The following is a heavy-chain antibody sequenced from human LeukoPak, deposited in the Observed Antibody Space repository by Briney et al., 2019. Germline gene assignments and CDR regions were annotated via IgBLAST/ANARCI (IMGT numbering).Heavy chain of an antibody. J-gene: IGHJ4*02. CDR2: INPNSGGT. D-gene: IGHD6-19*01. V-gene: IGHV1-2*04. CDR3: ARATSYSSGWYYNY. Sequence: ASVKVSCKASGYTFTGYYMHWVRQAPGQGLEWMGWINPNSGGTNYAQKFQGWVTMTRDTSISTAYMELSRQRSDDTAVYYCARATSYSSGWYYNYWGQGILVTVSS. CDR1: GYTFTGYY.